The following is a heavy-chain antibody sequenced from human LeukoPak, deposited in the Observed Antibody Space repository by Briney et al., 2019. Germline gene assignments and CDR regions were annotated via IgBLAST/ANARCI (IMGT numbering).Heavy chain of an antibody. D-gene: IGHD4-23*01. CDR1: GFSLSSYS. V-gene: IGHV3-21*01. Sequence: GGSLRLSCAASGFSLSSYSMNWVRQAPGKGLEWVSSISSTSSHIYYADSVKGRFTISRDNAKNSLYLQMNSLRAEDTAVYYCARDPNSYDYWGQGTLVTVSA. J-gene: IGHJ4*02. CDR3: ARDPNSYDY. CDR2: ISSTSSHI.